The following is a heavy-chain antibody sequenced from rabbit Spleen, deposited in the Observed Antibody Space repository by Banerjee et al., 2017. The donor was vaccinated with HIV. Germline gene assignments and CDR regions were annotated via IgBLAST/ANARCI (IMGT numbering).Heavy chain of an antibody. J-gene: IGHJ6*01. CDR1: GIDFSSGYD. V-gene: IGHV1S40*01. CDR3: ARDTGSSFSSYGMGL. D-gene: IGHD8-1*01. CDR2: IYTGGQGST. Sequence: QSLEESGGDLVKPGASLTLTCKASGIDFSSGYDMCWVRQAPGKGLEWIACIYTGGQGSTWYASWAKGRFTISKTSSTTVTLQMTSLTAADTATYFCARDTGSSFSSYGMGLWGQGALVTVS.